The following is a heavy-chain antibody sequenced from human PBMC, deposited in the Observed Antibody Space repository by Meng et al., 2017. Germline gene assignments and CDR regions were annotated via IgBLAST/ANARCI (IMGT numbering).Heavy chain of an antibody. CDR1: VLPFVGDG. CDR2: IWYDGSNK. J-gene: IGHJ4*02. CDR3: ARQWELPLTYYFDY. V-gene: IGHV3-33*01. D-gene: IGHD1-26*01. Sequence: LAECGGGLVQPGRPRGPPWEAVVLPFVGDGMHWVRQAPGKGLGWVAVIWYDGSNKYYADSVKGRFTISRDNSKNTLYLQMNSLRAEDTAVYYCARQWELPLTYYFDYWGQGTLVTVSS.